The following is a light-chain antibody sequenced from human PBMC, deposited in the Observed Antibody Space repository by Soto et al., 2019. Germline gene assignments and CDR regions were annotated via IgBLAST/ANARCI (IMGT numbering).Light chain of an antibody. CDR3: RQGNSFPIT. V-gene: IGKV1-5*03. CDR1: QTISSW. J-gene: IGKJ5*01. Sequence: DIQMTQSPSTLSGSVGDRVTSTCRASQTISSWLAWYQQKPGKAPKLLIYKASTLKSGVPSRFSGSGSGTEFTLTISSLQPEDFATYYCRQGNSFPITFGQGTRLEIK. CDR2: KAS.